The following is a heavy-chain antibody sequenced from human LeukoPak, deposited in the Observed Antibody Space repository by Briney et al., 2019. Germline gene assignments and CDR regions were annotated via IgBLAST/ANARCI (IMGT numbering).Heavy chain of an antibody. V-gene: IGHV3-73*01. CDR2: IRSKANSYAT. CDR3: AKEGFGHIVVVIATEEYNWFDP. D-gene: IGHD2-21*01. Sequence: GGSLKLSCAASGFTFSGSAMHWVRQASGKGLEWVGRIRSKANSYATAYAASVKGRFTISRDDSKNTAYLQMNSLKTEDTAVYYCAKEGFGHIVVVIATEEYNWFDPWGQGTLVTVSS. CDR1: GFTFSGSA. J-gene: IGHJ5*02.